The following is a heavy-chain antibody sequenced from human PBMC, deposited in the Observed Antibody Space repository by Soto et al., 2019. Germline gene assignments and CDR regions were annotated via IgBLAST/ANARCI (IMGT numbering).Heavy chain of an antibody. Sequence: ASVKVSCKASGYTFTGHYIHWVRQAPEQGPEWMGEIGPESGATRYAQRFQGRVTMTRDMSITTVYMELNTLRAEDTAVYYCARGIDDNGYYLESWGQGTLVTVSS. CDR2: IGPESGAT. CDR1: GYTFTGHY. D-gene: IGHD3-3*01. V-gene: IGHV1-2*02. J-gene: IGHJ4*02. CDR3: ARGIDDNGYYLES.